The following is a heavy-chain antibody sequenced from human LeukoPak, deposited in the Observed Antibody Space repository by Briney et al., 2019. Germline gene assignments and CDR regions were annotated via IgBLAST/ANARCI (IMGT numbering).Heavy chain of an antibody. CDR3: ARDLGGSGSYSDY. D-gene: IGHD3-10*01. Sequence: GGSLRLSCAASGFTFSSYGMHWVRQAPGKGLEWVAVISYDGSNKYYADSVKGRFTISRDNSKNTLYLQMNSLRAEDTAVYYCARDLGGSGSYSDYWGQGTLVTVSS. CDR1: GFTFSSYG. V-gene: IGHV3-30*03. J-gene: IGHJ4*02. CDR2: ISYDGSNK.